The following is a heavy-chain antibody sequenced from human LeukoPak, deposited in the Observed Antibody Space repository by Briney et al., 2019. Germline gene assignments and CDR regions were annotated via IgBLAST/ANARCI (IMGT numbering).Heavy chain of an antibody. Sequence: PSETLSLTCTVSGGSIRSSSYYWGWIRQPPGKGLEWIGSIYYSGSTSHNPSLKSRVTMSVDTSKNQFSLKLSSVTAADTAVHYCARQQTGTTVRYFDYWGQGTLVTVSS. CDR3: ARQQTGTTVRYFDY. V-gene: IGHV4-39*01. CDR2: IYYSGST. D-gene: IGHD4-17*01. J-gene: IGHJ4*02. CDR1: GGSIRSSSYY.